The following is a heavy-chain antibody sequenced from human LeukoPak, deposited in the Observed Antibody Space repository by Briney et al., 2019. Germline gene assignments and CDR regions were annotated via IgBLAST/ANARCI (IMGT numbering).Heavy chain of an antibody. D-gene: IGHD3-10*01. CDR2: INHSGST. CDR3: ARVKAMVGGFDY. CDR1: GGSFSGYY. Sequence: SETLSLTCAVYGGSFSGYYWSWIRQPPGKGLEWIGEINHSGSTNYNPSLKSRVTISVDTSKNQFSLKLSSVTAADTAVYYCARVKAMVGGFDYWGQGTLVTVSS. J-gene: IGHJ4*02. V-gene: IGHV4-34*01.